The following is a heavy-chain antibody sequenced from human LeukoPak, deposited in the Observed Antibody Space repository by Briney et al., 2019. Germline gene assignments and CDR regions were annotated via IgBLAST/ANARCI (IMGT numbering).Heavy chain of an antibody. CDR1: GYTFTSYG. CDR3: ARIGEVRYFDPDAFDI. CDR2: ISAYNGNT. D-gene: IGHD3-9*01. Sequence: ASVKVSCKASGYTFTSYGISWVRQAPGQGLEWMGWISAYNGNTNYAQKLQGRVTMTTDTSTSTAYMELRSLRSDDTAVYYCARIGEVRYFDPDAFDIWGQGTMVTVSS. J-gene: IGHJ3*02. V-gene: IGHV1-18*01.